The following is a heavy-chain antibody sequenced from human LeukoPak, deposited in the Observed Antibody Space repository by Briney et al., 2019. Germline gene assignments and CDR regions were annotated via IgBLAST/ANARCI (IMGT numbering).Heavy chain of an antibody. CDR2: INLNNGGT. J-gene: IGHJ4*02. D-gene: IGHD3-10*01. CDR1: GYTFTDYY. Sequence: ASVKVSCKVSGYTFTDYYMHWVRQAPGQGLEWMGWINLNNGGTYYVQKFQGWVTMTRDTSISTVYMELNRLTSDDTAVYYCARDNYGSGNDYWGQGTLVTVSS. V-gene: IGHV1-2*04. CDR3: ARDNYGSGNDY.